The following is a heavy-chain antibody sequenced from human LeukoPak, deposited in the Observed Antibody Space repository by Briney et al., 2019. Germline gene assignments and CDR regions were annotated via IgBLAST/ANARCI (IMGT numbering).Heavy chain of an antibody. CDR3: AKDSAPYYYDSSGYSQGY. V-gene: IGHV3-23*01. J-gene: IGHJ4*02. D-gene: IGHD3-22*01. Sequence: PGGSLRLSCAASGFTFSSYAMSWVRQAPGKGLEWVSAISGSGGSTYYADSVKGRFTISRDNSKNTLYQQMNSLRAEDTAVYYCAKDSAPYYYDSSGYSQGYWGQGTLVTVSS. CDR2: ISGSGGST. CDR1: GFTFSSYA.